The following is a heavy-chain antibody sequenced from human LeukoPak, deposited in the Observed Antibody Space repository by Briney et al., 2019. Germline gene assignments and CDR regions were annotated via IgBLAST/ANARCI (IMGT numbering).Heavy chain of an antibody. CDR1: GYSISSGYY. D-gene: IGHD4-17*01. J-gene: IGHJ6*04. CDR2: IYHSGST. CDR3: AIDQISTVTNPGGYYYYYYGMDV. V-gene: IGHV4-38-2*01. Sequence: PSETLSLTCAVSGYSISSGYYWGWIRQPPGKGLEWIGSIYHSGSTYYNPSLKSRVTISVDTSKNQFSLKLSSVTAADTAVYYCAIDQISTVTNPGGYYYYYYGMDVWGKGTTVTVSS.